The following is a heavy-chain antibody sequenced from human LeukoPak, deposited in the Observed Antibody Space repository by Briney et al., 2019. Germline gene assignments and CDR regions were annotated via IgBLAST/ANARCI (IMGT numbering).Heavy chain of an antibody. CDR2: ISSSSSYI. CDR1: GFTFSSYS. D-gene: IGHD1-26*01. CDR3: ASSIVVATDVNY. V-gene: IGHV3-21*01. Sequence: GGSLRLSCAASGFTFSSYSMNWVRQAPGKGLEWVSSISSSSSYIYYADSVKGRFTISRDNAKNTLYLQMNSLRAEDTAVYYCASSIVVATDVNYWGQGTLVTVSS. J-gene: IGHJ4*02.